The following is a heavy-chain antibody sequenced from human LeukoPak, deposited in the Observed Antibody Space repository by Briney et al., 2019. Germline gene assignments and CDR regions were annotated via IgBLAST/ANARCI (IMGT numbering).Heavy chain of an antibody. CDR3: ARDGSGYYYINYFDN. CDR1: GFSVSDNY. J-gene: IGHJ4*02. CDR2: IYSGGTT. V-gene: IGHV3-53*01. D-gene: IGHD3-22*01. Sequence: PGGSLRLSCATSGFSVSDNYMSWVRQAPGKGLEWVSGIYSGGTTYYAGSVKGRFTISRDSANNTLYLQMNSLRAEDTAVYYCARDGSGYYYINYFDNWGQGTLVTVSS.